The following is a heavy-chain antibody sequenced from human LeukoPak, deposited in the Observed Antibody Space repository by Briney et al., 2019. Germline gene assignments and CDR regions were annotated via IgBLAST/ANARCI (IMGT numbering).Heavy chain of an antibody. CDR3: TTHPYSSSPVVWVDY. CDR2: IKSKTDGGTT. J-gene: IGHJ4*02. CDR1: GFTFSNAW. V-gene: IGHV3-15*01. D-gene: IGHD6-6*01. Sequence: GGSLRLSCAASGFTFSNAWMSWVRQAPGRGLEWVGRIKSKTDGGTTDYAAPVKGRFTISRDDSKNTLYLQMNSLKTEDTAVYYCTTHPYSSSPVVWVDYWGQGTLVTVPS.